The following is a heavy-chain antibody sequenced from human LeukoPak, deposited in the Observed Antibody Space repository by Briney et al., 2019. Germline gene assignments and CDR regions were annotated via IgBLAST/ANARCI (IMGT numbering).Heavy chain of an antibody. CDR3: ARGALELWFGENNYYFDY. CDR1: GYTFTGYY. J-gene: IGHJ4*02. V-gene: IGHV1-2*02. CDR2: INPNSGGT. D-gene: IGHD3-10*01. Sequence: ASVKVSCKASGYTFTGYYMHWVRQAPGQGLEGMGWINPNSGGTNYAQKFQGRVTMTRDTSISTAYMELSRLRSDDTAVYYCARGALELWFGENNYYFDYWGQGTLVTVSS.